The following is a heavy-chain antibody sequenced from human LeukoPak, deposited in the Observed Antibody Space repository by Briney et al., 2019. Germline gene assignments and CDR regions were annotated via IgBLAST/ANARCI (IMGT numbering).Heavy chain of an antibody. Sequence: PSATLSLTCTVSGGSISSYYWSWIRQPAGKGLEWIGRIYTSGSTNYNPSLKSRVTMSVDTSKNQFSLKLSSVTAADTAVYYCARDRRPYYYDSSGYYYFDYWGQGTLVTVSS. CDR1: GGSISSYY. J-gene: IGHJ4*02. V-gene: IGHV4-4*07. CDR3: ARDRRPYYYDSSGYYYFDY. D-gene: IGHD3-22*01. CDR2: IYTSGST.